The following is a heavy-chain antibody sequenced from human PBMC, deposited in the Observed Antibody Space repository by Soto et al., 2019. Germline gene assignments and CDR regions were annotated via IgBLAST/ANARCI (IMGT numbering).Heavy chain of an antibody. CDR1: GYTFTGYY. CDR2: INPNSGGT. V-gene: IGHV1-2*04. Sequence: GASVKVSCKASGYTFTGYYMHWVRQAPGQGLESMGWINPNSGGTNYAQKFQGWVTMTRDTSISTAYMELSRLRSDDTAVYYCAISDRYDFWSNLDYWGQGTLVTVSS. CDR3: AISDRYDFWSNLDY. J-gene: IGHJ4*02. D-gene: IGHD3-3*01.